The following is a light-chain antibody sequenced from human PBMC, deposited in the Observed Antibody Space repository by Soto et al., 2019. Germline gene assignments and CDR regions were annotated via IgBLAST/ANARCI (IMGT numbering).Light chain of an antibody. CDR2: GNS. Sequence: QSVLTQPPSVSGAPGQRVTISCTGSSSNIGAGYDVHWYQQLPGTAPKLLIYGNSNRPSGVPDRFSGSKSGTSASLAITGLQAADEADYDCQSYDSSLSGWVFGGGTNVTVL. CDR3: QSYDSSLSGWV. CDR1: SSNIGAGYD. V-gene: IGLV1-40*01. J-gene: IGLJ3*02.